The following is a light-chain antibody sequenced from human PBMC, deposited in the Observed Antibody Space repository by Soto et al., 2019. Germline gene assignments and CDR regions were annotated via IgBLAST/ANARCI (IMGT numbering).Light chain of an antibody. CDR3: QQYGSSPG. CDR2: GAS. Sequence: EVVMTQSPDTVSVSPGGRATLSCRASQNINSNLAWYQQKPGQAPRPLIYGASTRVTGVPARFSGVRSGTEFTFPISRLEPEDFAVDYCQQYGSSPGFGQGTRLEIK. V-gene: IGKV3-15*01. CDR1: QNINSN. J-gene: IGKJ5*01.